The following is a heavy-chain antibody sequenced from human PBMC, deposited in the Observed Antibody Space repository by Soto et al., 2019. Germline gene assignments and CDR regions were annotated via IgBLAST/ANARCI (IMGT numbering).Heavy chain of an antibody. CDR1: GVTFSSYA. D-gene: IGHD6-13*01. Sequence: PGGALSLPCAAAGVTFSSYAMSWVRQAPGMGLDWVSAISGSGGSTYYAAAVKGRLTISRDRSKNSLYLQMNSLTAEDTAVYYCAKDPKYSGSWYFPLDAFDIWGQGSMVTVSS. CDR2: ISGSGGST. V-gene: IGHV3-23*01. CDR3: AKDPKYSGSWYFPLDAFDI. J-gene: IGHJ3*02.